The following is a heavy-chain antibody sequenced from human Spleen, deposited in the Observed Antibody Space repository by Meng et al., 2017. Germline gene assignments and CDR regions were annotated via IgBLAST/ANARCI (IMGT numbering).Heavy chain of an antibody. CDR3: ARDYRIYDSSGQTLTVWFDP. CDR2: IYYSGST. Sequence: SETLSLTCTVSGGSVSSNSYYWSWIRQPPGKGLEWIGYIYYSGSTNYKPSLKSRVSISLDTSKNQFSLKLNSVTAADTAVYYCARDYRIYDSSGQTLTVWFDPWGQGTLVTVSS. J-gene: IGHJ5*02. V-gene: IGHV4-61*01. CDR1: GGSVSSNSYY. D-gene: IGHD3-22*01.